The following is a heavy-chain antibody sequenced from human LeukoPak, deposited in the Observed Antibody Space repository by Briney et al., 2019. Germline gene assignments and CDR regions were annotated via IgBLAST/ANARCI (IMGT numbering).Heavy chain of an antibody. Sequence: PGGSLRLSCEASGFAFIFFAMSWLRQPPGKGLEWVSTINANSGTRSYAASVRGRFTISRDNSKNTVYLQLNTLRAEDTAVYYCAKPISGGLAVTADWFDPWGQGTLVVVSS. J-gene: IGHJ5*01. D-gene: IGHD6-19*01. CDR2: INANSGTR. CDR3: AKPISGGLAVTADWFDP. CDR1: GFAFIFFA. V-gene: IGHV3-23*01.